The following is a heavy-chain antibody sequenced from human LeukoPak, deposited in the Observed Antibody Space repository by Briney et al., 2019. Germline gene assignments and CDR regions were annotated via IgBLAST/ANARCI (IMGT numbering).Heavy chain of an antibody. D-gene: IGHD1-26*01. J-gene: IGHJ4*02. V-gene: IGHV3-33*01. Sequence: PGESLRLSCAASGFTFSTYGMHWVRQAPGKGLEWVATIWYDGSNEYYAGSVKGRFTLSRDNSKNTLYLQMNSLRAEDTAVYYCARDRSSGRDRKPVGGYWGQGALVSVSS. CDR3: ARDRSSGRDRKPVGGY. CDR2: IWYDGSNE. CDR1: GFTFSTYG.